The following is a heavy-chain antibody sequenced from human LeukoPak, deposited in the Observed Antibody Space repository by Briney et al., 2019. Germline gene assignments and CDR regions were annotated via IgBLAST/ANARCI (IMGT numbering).Heavy chain of an antibody. CDR2: INPRGGST. D-gene: IGHD1-1*01. V-gene: IGHV1-46*01. Sequence: ASVKVSCKASGYTFTTYYMHWLRQAPGQGPEWMGIINPRGGSTDYAQKFQGRVTMTSDTSTSTVYMELHSLRSDDTAVYYCARILLERRGWSGNWFDPWGQGTLVTVSS. CDR1: GYTFTTYY. CDR3: ARILLERRGWSGNWFDP. J-gene: IGHJ5*02.